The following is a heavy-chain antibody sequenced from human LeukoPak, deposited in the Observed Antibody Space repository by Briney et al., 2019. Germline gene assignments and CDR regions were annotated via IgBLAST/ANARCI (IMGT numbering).Heavy chain of an antibody. D-gene: IGHD5-12*01. CDR3: AKGVRSGYDRLDY. CDR2: ISYDGLNK. J-gene: IGHJ4*02. Sequence: GGSLRLSCAASGFTFSNYGIHWVRQAPGKGLEWVAVISYDGLNKNHADSVKGRFTISRDNSRNTLSLQMNSLRVEDTAVYYCAKGVRSGYDRLDYWGQGALVTVSP. V-gene: IGHV3-30*18. CDR1: GFTFSNYG.